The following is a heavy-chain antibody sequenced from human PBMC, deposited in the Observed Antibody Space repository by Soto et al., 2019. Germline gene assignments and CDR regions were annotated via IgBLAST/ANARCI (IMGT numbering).Heavy chain of an antibody. D-gene: IGHD2-15*01. CDR3: ATMGTPATGLYFFDY. J-gene: IGHJ4*02. V-gene: IGHV4-4*09. CDR2: ISNSGST. Sequence: SETLSLTCTVSGGSISSYYWSWIRQPPGKGLEWIGYISNSGSTYYNTSLKSRVTISVDTSKSQFSLNLSFVTAADTSVYYCATMGTPATGLYFFDYWGQGSLVTVPS. CDR1: GGSISSYY.